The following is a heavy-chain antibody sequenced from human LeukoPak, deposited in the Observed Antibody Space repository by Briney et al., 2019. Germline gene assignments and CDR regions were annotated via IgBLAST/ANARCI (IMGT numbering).Heavy chain of an antibody. D-gene: IGHD6-6*01. CDR3: AKDTREQLGWDAFDI. V-gene: IGHV3-30*02. CDR1: GFTFSSYW. J-gene: IGHJ3*02. Sequence: GGSLRLSCAASGFTFSSYWMSWVRQAPGKGLEWVAFIRYDGSNKYYADSVKGRFTISRDNSKNTLYLQMNSLRAEDTAVYYCAKDTREQLGWDAFDIWGQGTMVTVSS. CDR2: IRYDGSNK.